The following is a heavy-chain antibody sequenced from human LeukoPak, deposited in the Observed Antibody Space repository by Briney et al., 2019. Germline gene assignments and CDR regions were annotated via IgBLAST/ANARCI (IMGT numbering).Heavy chain of an antibody. D-gene: IGHD1-1*01. Sequence: PGGSLRLSGAASGFIFDDYGMSWVRQAPGKGLEWVSGINWNGGSTGYADSVKGRFTISRDNAKNSLYLQMNSLRAEDTALYYCARSSHNNYWYFDYWGQGTLVTVSS. J-gene: IGHJ4*02. CDR2: INWNGGST. CDR1: GFIFDDYG. V-gene: IGHV3-20*04. CDR3: ARSSHNNYWYFDY.